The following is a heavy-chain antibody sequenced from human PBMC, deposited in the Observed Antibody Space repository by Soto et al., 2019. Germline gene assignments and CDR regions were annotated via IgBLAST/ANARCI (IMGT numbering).Heavy chain of an antibody. CDR2: IRSDGGST. CDR1: GFTFSSYS. CDR3: ARSSSSSNPYFGMDV. D-gene: IGHD6-6*01. Sequence: EVQLVESGEGLVQPGGSLRLSCAACGFTFSSYSMHWVRQAPGKGLEYVSVIRSDGGSTYYADSVKGRFTISRDNSKNTLYLQMGSLRAEDMAVYYCARSSSSSNPYFGMDVWGQGTTVTVSS. J-gene: IGHJ6*02. V-gene: IGHV3-64*02.